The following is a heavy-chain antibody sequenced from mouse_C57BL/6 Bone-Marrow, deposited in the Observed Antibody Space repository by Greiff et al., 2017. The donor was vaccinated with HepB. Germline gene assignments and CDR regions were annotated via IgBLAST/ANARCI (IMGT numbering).Heavy chain of an antibody. CDR3: ARKDTMIKGPFAY. CDR2: IYPGSGST. Sequence: VQLQQSGAELVKPGASVKMSCKASGYTFTSYWITWVKQRPGQGLEWIGDIYPGSGSTNYNEKFKSKATLTVDTSSSTAYMQLSSLTSEDSAVYYCARKDTMIKGPFAYWGQGTLVTVSA. J-gene: IGHJ3*01. CDR1: GYTFTSYW. D-gene: IGHD2-4*01. V-gene: IGHV1-55*01.